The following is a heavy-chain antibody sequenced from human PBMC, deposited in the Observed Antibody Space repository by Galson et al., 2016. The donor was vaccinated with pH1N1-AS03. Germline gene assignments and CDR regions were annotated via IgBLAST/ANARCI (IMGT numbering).Heavy chain of an antibody. V-gene: IGHV1-3*01. Sequence: SVKVSCKASGYTFTRHCIHWVRQAPGKKLEWMGWINVDGHATKYSQKIQGRVTITSDTSANMVYMELSDLRIEDTSVYYCARGQATSWGWALDSWGQGTVVTVTS. D-gene: IGHD7-27*01. CDR1: GYTFTRHC. CDR2: INVDGHAT. CDR3: ARGQATSWGWALDS. J-gene: IGHJ4*02.